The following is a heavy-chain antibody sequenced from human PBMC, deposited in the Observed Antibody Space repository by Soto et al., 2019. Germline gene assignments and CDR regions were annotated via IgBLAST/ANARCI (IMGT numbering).Heavy chain of an antibody. Sequence: TLSLTCAVSGGSISSGGYSWSWIRQPPGKGLEWIGYIYHSGSTYYNPSLKSRVTISVDRSKNQFSLKLSSVTAADTAVYYCARDARGTRLGFDYWGQGTLVTVSS. V-gene: IGHV4-30-2*01. CDR2: IYHSGST. CDR3: ARDARGTRLGFDY. CDR1: GGSISSGGYS. D-gene: IGHD1-26*01. J-gene: IGHJ4*02.